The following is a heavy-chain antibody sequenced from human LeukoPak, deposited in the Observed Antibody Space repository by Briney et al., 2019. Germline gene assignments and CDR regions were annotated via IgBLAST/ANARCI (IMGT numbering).Heavy chain of an antibody. Sequence: GGSLRLSCAASGFTFSSYWMSWVRQTPGKGLEWVANIKPDGSEKYCVDSVKGRFTISRDNAKKSLYLQMNSLRAEDTAVYYCARGDFNDYGDYVDAFEIWGQGTMVTVSA. V-gene: IGHV3-7*01. D-gene: IGHD4-17*01. CDR2: IKPDGSEK. J-gene: IGHJ3*02. CDR3: ARGDFNDYGDYVDAFEI. CDR1: GFTFSSYW.